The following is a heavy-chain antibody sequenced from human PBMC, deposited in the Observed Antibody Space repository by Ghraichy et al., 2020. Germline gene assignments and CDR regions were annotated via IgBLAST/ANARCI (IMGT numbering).Heavy chain of an antibody. CDR2: IRSKAYGGTI. CDR3: TRLHYDFWSGLPLFGMDV. V-gene: IGHV3-49*04. CDR1: GFTFGYYA. D-gene: IGHD3-3*01. Sequence: GGSLRLSCTTSGFTFGYYAMSWVRQAPGKGLEWVGFIRSKAYGGTIEYAASVKGRFTISRDDSKSIAYLQMNSLQTEDTAVYYCTRLHYDFWSGLPLFGMDVWGQGTTVTVSS. J-gene: IGHJ6*02.